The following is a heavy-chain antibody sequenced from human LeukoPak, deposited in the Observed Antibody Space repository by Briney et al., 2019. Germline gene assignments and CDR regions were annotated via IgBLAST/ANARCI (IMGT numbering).Heavy chain of an antibody. J-gene: IGHJ6*02. D-gene: IGHD3-3*01. Sequence: PSETLSLTCTVSGGSISSGGYYGSWIRQHPGKGLEWIGYIYYSGSTYYNPSLKSRVTISVDTSKNQFSLKLSSVTAADTAVYYCARDPQNYDFWSGYYHYYGMDVWGQGTTVTVSS. CDR1: GGSISSGGYY. CDR2: IYYSGST. V-gene: IGHV4-31*03. CDR3: ARDPQNYDFWSGYYHYYGMDV.